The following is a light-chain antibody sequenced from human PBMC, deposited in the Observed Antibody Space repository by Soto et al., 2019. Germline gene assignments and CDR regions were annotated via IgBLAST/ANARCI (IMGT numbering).Light chain of an antibody. Sequence: QSVLTQPPSVSAAPGQKVTISCSGSSSNIGNNYVSWYQQLPGTAPKLLIYENNKRPSGIPDRFSGSKSGTSATLGITGLQTGDEADYYCGTWDSSLSAGVFGGGTKFTVL. CDR2: ENN. J-gene: IGLJ3*02. CDR1: SSNIGNNY. V-gene: IGLV1-51*02. CDR3: GTWDSSLSAGV.